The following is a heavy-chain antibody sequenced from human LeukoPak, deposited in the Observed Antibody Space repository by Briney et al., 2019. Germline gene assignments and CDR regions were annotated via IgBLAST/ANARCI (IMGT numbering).Heavy chain of an antibody. Sequence: GGSLRLSCAASGFTVSSNYMSWVRQAPGKGLEWVSVIYSGGSTYYADSVKGRFTISRDNSKNTLYLQMNSLRAADTAVYYCAKENSYDSSGYYYYYWGQGTLVTVSS. CDR1: GFTVSSNY. J-gene: IGHJ4*02. V-gene: IGHV3-53*01. CDR2: IYSGGST. D-gene: IGHD3-22*01. CDR3: AKENSYDSSGYYYYY.